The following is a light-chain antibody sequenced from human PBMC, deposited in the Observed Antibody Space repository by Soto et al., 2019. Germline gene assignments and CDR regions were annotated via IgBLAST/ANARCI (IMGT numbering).Light chain of an antibody. CDR1: QSISNY. CDR2: AAS. Sequence: DIEMTQSPSSLSASVGDRVTITCRASQSISNYLNWYQHKPGKVPKLLIYAASSLQSGVPTRFSGSGSGTDFTLTISILQPEDFATYYCQQSYGTPLTFGGGTKVEIK. V-gene: IGKV1-39*01. J-gene: IGKJ4*01. CDR3: QQSYGTPLT.